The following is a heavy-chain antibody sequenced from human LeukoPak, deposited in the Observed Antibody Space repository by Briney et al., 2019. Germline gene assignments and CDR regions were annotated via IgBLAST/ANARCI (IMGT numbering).Heavy chain of an antibody. Sequence: PGGSLRLSCAASGFTFSNYNMNWVRQPPGKGLQWVSYVSSSSNIIYYADSVKGRFTISRDNAKNSLFLQMNSLRAEDTAVYYCARDVARELTIDYWGQGTLVTVSS. CDR2: VSSSSNII. CDR1: GFTFSNYN. V-gene: IGHV3-48*01. CDR3: ARDVARELTIDY. J-gene: IGHJ4*02. D-gene: IGHD1-26*01.